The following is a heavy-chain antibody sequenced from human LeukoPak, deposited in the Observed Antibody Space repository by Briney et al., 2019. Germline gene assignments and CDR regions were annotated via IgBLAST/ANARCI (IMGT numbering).Heavy chain of an antibody. D-gene: IGHD1-26*01. V-gene: IGHV4-30-4*07. CDR3: ARDRRSGSYYSFYDY. CDR2: IYYSGST. CDR1: GGSISSGGYS. J-gene: IGHJ4*02. Sequence: PSETLSLTCAVSGGSISSGGYSWSWIRQPPGKGLEWIGYIYYSGSTYYNPSLKSRVTISVDTSKNQLSLKLSSVTAADTAVYYCARDRRSGSYYSFYDYWGQGTLVTVSS.